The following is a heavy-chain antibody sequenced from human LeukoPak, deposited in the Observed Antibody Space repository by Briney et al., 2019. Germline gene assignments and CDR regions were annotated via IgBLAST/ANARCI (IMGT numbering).Heavy chain of an antibody. V-gene: IGHV3-33*03. D-gene: IGHD6-19*01. CDR2: IWTDGSTR. Sequence: GGSLRVSCVVPGVTLCSYGMHWVRQAPGKGLEWVAVIWTDGSTRYYADSVKGRFTISRDDSRNTLYLQMNRLRVEDTAVYYCAKDRPPSGPMADWGQGTLVTVSS. CDR3: AKDRPPSGPMAD. CDR1: GVTLCSYG. J-gene: IGHJ4*02.